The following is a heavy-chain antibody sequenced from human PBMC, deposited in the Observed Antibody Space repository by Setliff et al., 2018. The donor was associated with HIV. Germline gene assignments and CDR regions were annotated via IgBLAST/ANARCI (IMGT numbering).Heavy chain of an antibody. CDR3: TSPNYYDSSGYYFDY. D-gene: IGHD3-22*01. CDR1: GFTFGDYA. J-gene: IGHJ4*02. Sequence: GSLRLSCTASGFTFGDYAMSWVRQAPGKGLEWVGFIRSKAYGGTTEYAASVKGRFTISRDDSKSIAYLQMNSLKTEDTAVYYCTSPNYYDSSGYYFDYWGQGTLVTVSS. CDR2: IRSKAYGGTT. V-gene: IGHV3-49*04.